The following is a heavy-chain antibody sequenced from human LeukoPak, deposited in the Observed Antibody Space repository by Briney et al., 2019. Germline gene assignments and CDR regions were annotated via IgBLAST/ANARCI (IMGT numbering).Heavy chain of an antibody. CDR3: ARAHIAAATDYFDY. D-gene: IGHD6-13*01. V-gene: IGHV2-70*17. CDR2: IDWDGDK. J-gene: IGHJ4*02. CDR1: GFSLSTSGMC. Sequence: ESGPTLVNPTQTLTLTCTFSGFSLSTSGMCVSWIRQPPGKALECLARIDWDGDKVYSTSLRTRLTISKDTSKKQVVLTMTNMYPVDTATYFCARAHIAAATDYFDYWGQGTLVTVSS.